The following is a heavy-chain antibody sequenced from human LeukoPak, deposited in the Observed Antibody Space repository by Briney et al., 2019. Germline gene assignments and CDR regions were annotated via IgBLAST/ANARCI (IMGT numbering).Heavy chain of an antibody. J-gene: IGHJ6*02. CDR1: GGSISSYY. D-gene: IGHD3-10*01. CDR3: ARDAIGSGSYYNSGMDV. CDR2: IYYSGST. V-gene: IGHV4-59*01. Sequence: SETLSLTCTVSGGSISSYYWSWIRQPPGKGLGWIGYIYYSGSTNYNPSLKSRVTISVDTSKNQFSLKLSSVTAADTAVYYCARDAIGSGSYYNSGMDVWGQGTTVTVSS.